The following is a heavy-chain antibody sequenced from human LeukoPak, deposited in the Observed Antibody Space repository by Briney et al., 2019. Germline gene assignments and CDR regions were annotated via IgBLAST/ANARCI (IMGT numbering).Heavy chain of an antibody. V-gene: IGHV1-2*02. J-gene: IGHJ4*02. Sequence: ASVKVSCKASGYTFTGYYMHWVRQAPGQGLEWMGWINPNSGGTNYAQKFQGRVTMTRDTSISTAYMELRSLRSDDTAVYYCARTLFSLTYYYDSSGYYYDDYWGQGTLVTVSS. CDR3: ARTLFSLTYYYDSSGYYYDDY. D-gene: IGHD3-22*01. CDR1: GYTFTGYY. CDR2: INPNSGGT.